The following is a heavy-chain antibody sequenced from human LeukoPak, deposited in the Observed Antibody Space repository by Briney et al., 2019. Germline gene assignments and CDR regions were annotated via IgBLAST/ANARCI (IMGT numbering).Heavy chain of an antibody. V-gene: IGHV4-59*01. CDR3: ASFKGSENDSSGYFHDAFDI. CDR1: GGSISSYY. CDR2: IYYSGST. D-gene: IGHD3-22*01. J-gene: IGHJ3*02. Sequence: SETLSLTCTVSGGSISSYYWSWIRQPPGKGLEWIGYIYYSGSTNYNPSLKSRVTISVDTSKNQFSLKLSSVTAADTAVYYCASFKGSENDSSGYFHDAFDIWGQGTMVTVSS.